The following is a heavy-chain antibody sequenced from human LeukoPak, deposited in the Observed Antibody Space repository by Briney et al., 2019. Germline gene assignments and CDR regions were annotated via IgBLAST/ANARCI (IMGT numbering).Heavy chain of an antibody. Sequence: GGSLRLSCAASGFTFDDYGMSWVRQAPGKGLEWVSDINWNGASTGYGDSLKGRFTISRDNAKKSLYLQMNSLRDEDTAVYYCARDFFAFGGVIALLDYWGQGTLVTVSS. V-gene: IGHV3-20*04. CDR3: ARDFFAFGGVIALLDY. CDR1: GFTFDDYG. CDR2: INWNGAST. J-gene: IGHJ4*02. D-gene: IGHD3-16*02.